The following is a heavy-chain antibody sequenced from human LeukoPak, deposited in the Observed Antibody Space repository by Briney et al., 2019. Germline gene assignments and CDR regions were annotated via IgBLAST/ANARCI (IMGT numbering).Heavy chain of an antibody. V-gene: IGHV3-21*01. CDR3: ARDLWAYFDTNSYIPHFGY. CDR1: GFTFSSYE. J-gene: IGHJ4*02. Sequence: GGSLRLSCAASGFTFSSYEMNWVRQAPGKGLEWVSSISSSSSYIYYADSVKGRFTISRDNTKNSLFLQMNSLRAEDTAVYYCARDLWAYFDTNSYIPHFGYWGQGTLVTVSS. CDR2: ISSSSSYI. D-gene: IGHD3-22*01.